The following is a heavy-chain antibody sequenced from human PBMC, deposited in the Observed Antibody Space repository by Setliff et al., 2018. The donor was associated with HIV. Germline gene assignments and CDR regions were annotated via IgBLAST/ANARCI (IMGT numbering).Heavy chain of an antibody. J-gene: IGHJ4*02. CDR3: SRFIDGGNGLDY. CDR2: IRSKAYTYAT. Sequence: GESLKISCAASGFTFSGSSIHWVRQASGKGLEWVGRIRSKAYTYATAYAASVNGRFTISRDDSKNTAYLQMNSLKTEDTAVYYCSRFIDGGNGLDYWGQGTLVTVSS. V-gene: IGHV3-73*01. D-gene: IGHD2-15*01. CDR1: GFTFSGSS.